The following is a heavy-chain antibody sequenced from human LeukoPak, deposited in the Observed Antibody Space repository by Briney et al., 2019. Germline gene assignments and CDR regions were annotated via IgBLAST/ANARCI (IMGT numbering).Heavy chain of an antibody. D-gene: IGHD2-21*01. CDR2: INHSGSA. CDR3: ARGLVLWWNHFDY. V-gene: IGHV4-34*01. CDR1: GGSISSGGYY. Sequence: PSETLSLTCAASGGSISSGGYYWSWIRQPPGKGLEWIGEINHSGSANYNPSLKSRVTISVDTSKNQFSLKLSSVTAADTAVYYCARGLVLWWNHFDYWGQGTLVTVSS. J-gene: IGHJ4*02.